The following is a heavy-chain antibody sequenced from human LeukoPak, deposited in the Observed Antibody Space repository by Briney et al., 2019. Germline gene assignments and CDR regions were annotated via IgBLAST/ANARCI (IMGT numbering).Heavy chain of an antibody. J-gene: IGHJ4*02. D-gene: IGHD3-22*01. V-gene: IGHV3-33*08. CDR2: IWYDGSNK. Sequence: PGGSLRLSCAASGFDFNSYALHWVRQAPGKGLEWVAVIWYDGSNKYYADSVEGRFTISRDNSKNTLYLQMNSLRAEDTAVYYCARSYYYDSSGYQNYYFDYWGQGTLVTVSS. CDR1: GFDFNSYA. CDR3: ARSYYYDSSGYQNYYFDY.